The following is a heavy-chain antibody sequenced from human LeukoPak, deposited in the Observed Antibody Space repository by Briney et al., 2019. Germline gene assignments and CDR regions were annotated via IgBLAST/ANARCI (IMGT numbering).Heavy chain of an antibody. V-gene: IGHV4-34*01. CDR1: GGSFSGYY. Sequence: SETLSLTCAVYGGSFSGYYWSWIRQPPGKGLEWIGEVNHSGSTNYNPSLKSRVTISVDTSKNQFSLKLSSVTAADTAVYYCARTQSFYYVSGSPGLIDYWGPGTLVTVSS. CDR2: VNHSGST. D-gene: IGHD3-10*01. CDR3: ARTQSFYYVSGSPGLIDY. J-gene: IGHJ4*02.